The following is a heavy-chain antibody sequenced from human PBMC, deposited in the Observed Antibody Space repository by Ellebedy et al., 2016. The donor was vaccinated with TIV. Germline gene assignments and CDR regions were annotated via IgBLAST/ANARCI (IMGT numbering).Heavy chain of an antibody. CDR1: GGSISSGDYY. CDR3: ARGGRGDTDVDY. J-gene: IGHJ4*02. V-gene: IGHV4-30-4*02. CDR2: IYYSGST. D-gene: IGHD5-18*01. Sequence: MPSETLSLTCTVSGGSISSGDYYWSWIRQPPGKGLEWIGYIYYSGSTYYNPSLKSRVTISVDTSKNQFSLKLSSVTAADTAVYYCARGGRGDTDVDYWGQGTLVTVSS.